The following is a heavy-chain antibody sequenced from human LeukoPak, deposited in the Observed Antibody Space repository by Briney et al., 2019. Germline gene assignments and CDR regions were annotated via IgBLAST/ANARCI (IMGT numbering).Heavy chain of an antibody. V-gene: IGHV3-15*01. Sequence: PGGSLTLSCAASGLTLSNSWMSWVRQAPGKGLEKVGRISSVTDGGTTDYVAPVKGRFTISRDDSKNTLYLQMNSLKTEDTAVYYCTTDVWAWGQGTLVTVSS. CDR3: TTDVWA. D-gene: IGHD1-26*01. CDR2: ISSVTDGGTT. J-gene: IGHJ5*02. CDR1: GLTLSNSW.